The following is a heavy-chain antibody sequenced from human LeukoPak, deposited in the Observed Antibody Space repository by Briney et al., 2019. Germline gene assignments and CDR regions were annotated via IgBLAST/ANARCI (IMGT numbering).Heavy chain of an antibody. CDR2: INHSGST. CDR1: GGSFSGYY. V-gene: IGHV4-34*01. Sequence: SETLSLTCAVYGGSFSGYYWSWIRQPPGKGLEWIGEINHSGSTNYNPSLKSRVTISVDTSKNQFSLKLSSVTAADTAVYYCARGGLRCFDWLLQEFDYWGQGTLVTVSS. CDR3: ARGGLRCFDWLLQEFDY. J-gene: IGHJ4*02. D-gene: IGHD3-9*01.